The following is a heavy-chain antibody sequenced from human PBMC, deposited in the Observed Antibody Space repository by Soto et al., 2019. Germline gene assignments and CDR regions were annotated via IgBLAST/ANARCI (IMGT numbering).Heavy chain of an antibody. CDR3: ARDKAEMATRYFDL. CDR2: IYYSGST. V-gene: IGHV4-31*03. D-gene: IGHD5-12*01. Sequence: QVQLQESGPGLVKPSQTLSLTCTVSGGSISSGGYYWSWIRQHPGKGLEWIGYIYYSGSTYYNPSLKSRVTISVDTSKNQCSLKLSSVAAADTAVYYWARDKAEMATRYFDLWGRGTLVTVSS. CDR1: GGSISSGGYY. J-gene: IGHJ2*01.